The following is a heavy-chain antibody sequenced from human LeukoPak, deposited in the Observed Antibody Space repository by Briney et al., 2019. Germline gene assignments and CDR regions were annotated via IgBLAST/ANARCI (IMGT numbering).Heavy chain of an antibody. D-gene: IGHD6-6*01. Sequence: PSETLSLTCTVSGGSISSYYWSWIRQPPGKGLEWIGYIYYSGSTNYNPSLKSRVTISVDTSKNQFSLKLSSVTAADTAAYYCARGTAARRYYYYYMDVWGKGTTVTVSS. CDR2: IYYSGST. CDR3: ARGTAARRYYYYYMDV. CDR1: GGSISSYY. V-gene: IGHV4-59*01. J-gene: IGHJ6*03.